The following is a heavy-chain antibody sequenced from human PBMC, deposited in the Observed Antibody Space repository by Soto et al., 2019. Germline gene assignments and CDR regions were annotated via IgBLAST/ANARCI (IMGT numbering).Heavy chain of an antibody. CDR1: GYRYTSNY. V-gene: IGHV1-46*01. CDR2: INPSGGST. Sequence: ASVKVSCAACGYRYTSNYMHWVRQAPGQGLEWMGIINPSGGSTSYAQKFQGRVTMTRDTSTSTVYMELSSLRSEDTAVYYCARDPLYWLSLDYYYYYGMDVWGQGTTVTVSS. D-gene: IGHD3-9*01. CDR3: ARDPLYWLSLDYYYYYGMDV. J-gene: IGHJ6*02.